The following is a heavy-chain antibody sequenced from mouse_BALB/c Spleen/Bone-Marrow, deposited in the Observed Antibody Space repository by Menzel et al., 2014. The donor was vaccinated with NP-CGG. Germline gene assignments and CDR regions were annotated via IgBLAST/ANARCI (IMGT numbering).Heavy chain of an antibody. D-gene: IGHD2-1*01. J-gene: IGHJ3*01. CDR3: ASPIYYGNYEGFAY. Sequence: VQLQESGPELVRPGVSMKISCKGSGYTFTDYAMHWVKQSHAKSLEWIGVISTYSGNTNYNQKFEGKATMTVDKSSSTAYLELARLTSEDSAIYYCASPIYYGNYEGFAYWGQGTLVTVSA. CDR1: GYTFTDYA. V-gene: IGHV1-67*01. CDR2: ISTYSGNT.